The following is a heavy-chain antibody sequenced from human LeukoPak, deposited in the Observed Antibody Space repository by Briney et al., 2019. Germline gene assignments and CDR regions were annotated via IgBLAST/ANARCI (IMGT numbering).Heavy chain of an antibody. V-gene: IGHV4-4*02. D-gene: IGHD3-3*01. Sequence: PSETLSLTCTVSGGSVTSTNWWTWVRQPPGKGLEWIGEVHLDGRTNYNPSLTGRLTLSVDLYENHISLKLTSVTAADTAVYYCAREGGFYRPLDYLGQGTLVTVSS. CDR3: AREGGFYRPLDY. J-gene: IGHJ4*02. CDR1: GGSVTSTNW. CDR2: VHLDGRT.